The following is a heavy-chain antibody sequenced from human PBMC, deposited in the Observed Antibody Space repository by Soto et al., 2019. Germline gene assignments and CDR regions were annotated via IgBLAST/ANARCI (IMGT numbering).Heavy chain of an antibody. Sequence: QVQLVESGGGVVQPGKSLRLSCTTSGFIFSNYGIQWVRQAPGKGLEWVAVIWYDGSHKYYADSVKGRFTISRDNSKNTLYLQINSLRAEDTAVYYCARRFGDFFDFWGQGTLVIVSS. D-gene: IGHD3-3*01. CDR2: IWYDGSHK. J-gene: IGHJ4*02. CDR3: ARRFGDFFDF. CDR1: GFIFSNYG. V-gene: IGHV3-33*01.